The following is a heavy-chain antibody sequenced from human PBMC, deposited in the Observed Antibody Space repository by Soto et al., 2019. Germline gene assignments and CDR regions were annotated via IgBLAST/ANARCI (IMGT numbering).Heavy chain of an antibody. D-gene: IGHD1-1*01. Sequence: QVQLVESGGGVVQPGRSLRLSCAASGFMFSNHGMHWVRHAPGKGLEWVAVIWSDGNNRYYADSVKGRFTISRDNSKNTLYLQMNSLRAEDTAVYYCVRGDNWNDEAADYWGQGTLVTVSS. CDR2: IWSDGNNR. J-gene: IGHJ4*02. CDR3: VRGDNWNDEAADY. CDR1: GFMFSNHG. V-gene: IGHV3-33*01.